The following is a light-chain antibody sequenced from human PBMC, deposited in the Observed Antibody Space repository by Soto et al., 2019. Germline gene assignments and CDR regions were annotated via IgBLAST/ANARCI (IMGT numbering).Light chain of an antibody. CDR2: SNN. J-gene: IGLJ3*02. CDR1: SSNIGSNT. V-gene: IGLV1-44*01. CDR3: AAWDDSLYGGV. Sequence: QSVLTQPPSASGTPGQRVTISCSGTSSNIGSNTVDWYQQLPGMAPKILVYSNNQRPSGVPDRFSGSKSGTSASLAISGLQSEDEADYYCAAWDDSLYGGVFGGGTKLTVL.